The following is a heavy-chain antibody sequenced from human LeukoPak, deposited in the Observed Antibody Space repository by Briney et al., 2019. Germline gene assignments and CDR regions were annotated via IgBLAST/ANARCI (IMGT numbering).Heavy chain of an antibody. CDR1: GFTFSSYS. Sequence: PGGSLRLSCAASGFTFSSYSMNWVRQAPGKGLEWVSSISSSSSYIYYADSVKGRFTISRDNAKNSLYLQMNSLRAEDTAVYYCASGGDYGDYPDYWGQGTLVTVSS. CDR3: ASGGDYGDYPDY. V-gene: IGHV3-21*01. J-gene: IGHJ4*02. CDR2: ISSSSSYI. D-gene: IGHD4-17*01.